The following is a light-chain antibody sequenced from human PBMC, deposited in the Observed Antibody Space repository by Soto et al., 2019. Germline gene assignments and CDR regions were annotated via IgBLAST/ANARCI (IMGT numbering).Light chain of an antibody. CDR1: STDVGEYNY. V-gene: IGLV2-8*01. J-gene: IGLJ3*02. CDR3: SSYAGRDSWR. CDR2: EVF. Sequence: QSALTQPTSASGSPGQSVNISCTGTSTDVGEYNYVSWYQHHPGKAPKLLIYEVFRRPSGVPDRFSGSKSGNTASLTVSGLQAEDEADYYCSSYAGRDSWRFGGGTKLTVL.